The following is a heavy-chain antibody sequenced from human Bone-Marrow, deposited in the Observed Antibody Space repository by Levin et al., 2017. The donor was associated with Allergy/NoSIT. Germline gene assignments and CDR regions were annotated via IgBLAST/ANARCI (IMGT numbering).Heavy chain of an antibody. J-gene: IGHJ4*02. Sequence: SGGSRRLSCAASGFTFRHYTMNWVRQAPGKGLEWVSCITSSGDSTYYADSVKGRFTISRDNAKNSLYLQLNRLRDEDTAMYYCARDPARGYYDSSGYSGDHWGQGTLVTVSS. V-gene: IGHV3-48*02. D-gene: IGHD3-22*01. CDR3: ARDPARGYYDSSGYSGDH. CDR1: GFTFRHYT. CDR2: ITSSGDST.